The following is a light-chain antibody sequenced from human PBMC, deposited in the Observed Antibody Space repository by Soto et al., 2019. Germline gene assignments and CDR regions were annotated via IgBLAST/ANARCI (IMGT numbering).Light chain of an antibody. CDR1: QTLLHSSGYYY. V-gene: IGKV2-28*01. CDR3: MQALQTPVT. J-gene: IGKJ3*01. Sequence: DIVMTQSPLSLPVTPGEPASISCRSSQTLLHSSGYYYLDWYLQKPGQSPQLLIYLGSSRASGVPDRFSGSGSGTDFTLKISRVEAEDVGVYYCMQALQTPVTFGPGPKVDI. CDR2: LGS.